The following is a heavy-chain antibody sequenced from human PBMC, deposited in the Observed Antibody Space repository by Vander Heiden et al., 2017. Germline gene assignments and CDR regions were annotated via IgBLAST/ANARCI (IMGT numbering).Heavy chain of an antibody. CDR3: ARLGQRPDPYLRD. J-gene: IGHJ4*02. CDR2: IKEEGSQR. Sequence: EVQLVESGGDLVQPGGSLRLSCSASTFTFEYYWMTWVRQAPGKGLESVASIKEEGSQRYYADLVKGRFTISRDNAKRSLSLQMDSRGAEDTAGYYWARLGQRPDPYLRDWGQGTQVPVSS. V-gene: IGHV3-7*01. D-gene: IGHD3-16*01. CDR1: TFTFEYYW.